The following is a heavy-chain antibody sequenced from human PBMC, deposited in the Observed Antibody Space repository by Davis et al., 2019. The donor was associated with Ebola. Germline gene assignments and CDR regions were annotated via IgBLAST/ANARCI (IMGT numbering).Heavy chain of an antibody. CDR3: ARGWLRSKFDY. V-gene: IGHV6-1*01. J-gene: IGHJ4*01. Sequence: PSETLSLTCAIPGDSVSGNNGAWNWIRQSPSRGLSWLGRTYYYMSQWHTDYAVSVKSRIIINPDTSKNQLSLQLNSMTPEDTAVYYCARGWLRSKFDYWGQGTLVTVSS. D-gene: IGHD5-12*01. CDR1: GDSVSGNNGA. CDR2: TYYYMSQWHT.